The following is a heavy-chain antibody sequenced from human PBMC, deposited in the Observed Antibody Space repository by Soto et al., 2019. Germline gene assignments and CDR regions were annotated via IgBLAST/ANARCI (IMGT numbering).Heavy chain of an antibody. J-gene: IGHJ4*02. V-gene: IGHV3-30*18. CDR1: GFTFSSYG. Sequence: GGSLRLSCAASGFTFSSYGMHWVRQAPGKGLEWVAVISYNGSNKYYADSVKGRFTISRDNSKNTLYLQMNSLRAEDTAVYYCAKDLRGYVQHYFDYWGQGTLVTVSS. CDR3: AKDLRGYVQHYFDY. CDR2: ISYNGSNK. D-gene: IGHD5-12*01.